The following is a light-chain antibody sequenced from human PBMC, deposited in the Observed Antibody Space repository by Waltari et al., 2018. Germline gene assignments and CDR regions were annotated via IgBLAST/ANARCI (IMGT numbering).Light chain of an antibody. Sequence: HSALTQPPSASGSPGQSVTISCTGTSADVGGYDYVSWYQQHPGKVPKLIIYAVTKRPSGVPPRFSASKSGNSASLTVSGLQAEDEADYYCSSHAGNNLWIFGGGTKVTVL. J-gene: IGLJ2*01. CDR1: SADVGGYDY. CDR3: SSHAGNNLWI. V-gene: IGLV2-8*01. CDR2: AVT.